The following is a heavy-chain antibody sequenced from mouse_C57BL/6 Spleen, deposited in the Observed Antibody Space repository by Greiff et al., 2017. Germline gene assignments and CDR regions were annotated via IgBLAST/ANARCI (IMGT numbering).Heavy chain of an antibody. D-gene: IGHD2-3*01. CDR1: GYTFTDYN. Sequence: EVKLMESGPELVKPGASVKIPCKASGYTFTDYNMDWVKQSHGKSLEWIGDINPNNGGTIYNQKFKGKATLTVDKSSSTAYMELRSLTSEDTAVYDCARGTYDGYWFAYWGQGTLVTVSA. V-gene: IGHV1-18*01. CDR3: ARGTYDGYWFAY. J-gene: IGHJ3*01. CDR2: INPNNGGT.